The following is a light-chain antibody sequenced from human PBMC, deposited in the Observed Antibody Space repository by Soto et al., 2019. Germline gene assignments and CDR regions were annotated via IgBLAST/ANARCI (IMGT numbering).Light chain of an antibody. J-gene: IGKJ4*01. V-gene: IGKV1-5*01. Sequence: DTHMTHSPSTHTATVGYRATISCSTSQGICNRLAWYQQKPGKAPKLLIYAASTLQSGVPSRFSGSGSGTDFTLSISRLEPDDSAVYYCQHYGSSLTFRGGTKVDIK. CDR3: QHYGSSLT. CDR1: QGICNR. CDR2: AAS.